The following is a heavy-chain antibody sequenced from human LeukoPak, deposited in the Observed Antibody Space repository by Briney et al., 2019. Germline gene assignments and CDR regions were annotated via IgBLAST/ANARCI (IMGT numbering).Heavy chain of an antibody. CDR1: GFTFNSYG. D-gene: IGHD1-26*01. Sequence: GGSLRLSCAASGFTFNSYGMNWVRQAPGKGLEWVSYITSSRTTTHYADSVKGRFTISRDNAKNSLYLQMNSLRDEDTAVYYCARNSVGAANFDYWGQGTLVTVSS. CDR3: ARNSVGAANFDY. CDR2: ITSSRTTT. J-gene: IGHJ4*02. V-gene: IGHV3-48*02.